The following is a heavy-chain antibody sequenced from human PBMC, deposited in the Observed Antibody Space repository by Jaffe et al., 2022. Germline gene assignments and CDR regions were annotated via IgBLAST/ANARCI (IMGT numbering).Heavy chain of an antibody. J-gene: IGHJ4*02. Sequence: QVQLQESGPGLVKPSETLSLTCAVSGYSISSGYYWGWIRQPPGKGLEWIGSIYHSGSTYYNPSLKSRVTISVDTSKNQFSLKLSSVTAADTAVYYCARGNSGWYYFDYWGQGTLVTVSS. CDR1: GYSISSGYY. CDR2: IYHSGST. V-gene: IGHV4-38-2*01. CDR3: ARGNSGWYYFDY. D-gene: IGHD6-19*01.